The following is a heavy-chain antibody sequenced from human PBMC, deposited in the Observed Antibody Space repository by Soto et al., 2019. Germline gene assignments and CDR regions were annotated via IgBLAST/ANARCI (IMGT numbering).Heavy chain of an antibody. J-gene: IGHJ4*02. CDR2: IKGSGGST. CDR3: AKQGYDILTGYSNFDY. CDR1: RFTFSGYW. D-gene: IGHD3-9*01. Sequence: GGSPRLSCADSRFTFSGYWMYWVRQAPGEGLEWVSNIKGSGGSTNYADSVKGRFTISRDNSKNTLYLQMNSLRAEDTAVYYCAKQGYDILTGYSNFDYWGQGTLVTVSS. V-gene: IGHV3-23*01.